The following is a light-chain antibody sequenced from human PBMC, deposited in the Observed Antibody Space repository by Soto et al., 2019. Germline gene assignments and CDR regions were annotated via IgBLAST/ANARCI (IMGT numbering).Light chain of an antibody. V-gene: IGKV1-33*01. Sequence: DIQMTQSPSSLSASVGDRVTMACQASQDISNYLNWYQQKPGKAPKLLIYDASNLETGVPSRFSGSGSGTDFTFTISSLQPEDIATYYCLQYDNLPRTFGQGTKVEIK. CDR3: LQYDNLPRT. CDR2: DAS. J-gene: IGKJ1*01. CDR1: QDISNY.